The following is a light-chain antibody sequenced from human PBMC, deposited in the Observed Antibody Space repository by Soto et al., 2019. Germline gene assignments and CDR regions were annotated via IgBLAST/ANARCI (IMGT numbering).Light chain of an antibody. Sequence: EIVLTQSPATLSLSPVEIATLSFMASQSVSSYLAWYQQKPGQAPRLLIYDASNRATGIPARFSGSGSGTDFTLTISSLEPEDFAVYYCQQRSNWPLVTFGQGTRLEIK. CDR2: DAS. V-gene: IGKV3-11*01. J-gene: IGKJ5*01. CDR1: QSVSSY. CDR3: QQRSNWPLVT.